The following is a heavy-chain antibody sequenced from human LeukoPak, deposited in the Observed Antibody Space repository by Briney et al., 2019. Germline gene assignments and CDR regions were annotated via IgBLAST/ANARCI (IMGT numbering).Heavy chain of an antibody. CDR1: GYSISSGYY. CDR2: IYHSGST. J-gene: IGHJ6*03. Sequence: PSETLSLTCTVSGYSISSGYYWGWIRQPPGKGLEWIGSIYHSGSTYYNPSLKSRVTISVDTSKNQFSLKLSSVTAADTAVYYCARDRSVKDYYYYYMDVWGKGTTVTVSS. D-gene: IGHD3-10*01. CDR3: ARDRSVKDYYYYYMDV. V-gene: IGHV4-38-2*02.